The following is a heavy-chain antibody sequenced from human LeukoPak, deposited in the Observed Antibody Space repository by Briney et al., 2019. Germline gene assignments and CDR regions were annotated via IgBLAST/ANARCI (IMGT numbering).Heavy chain of an antibody. Sequence: GGSLRLSCAASGFTFSNAWMSWVRQAPGKGLEWVGRIKSKTDGGTTDYAAPVKGRFTISRDDSKNTLYLQMNSLKTEDTAVYYCTTVGGRWLQLLRDYYYYMDVWGKGTTVTVSS. CDR1: GFTFSNAW. V-gene: IGHV3-15*01. D-gene: IGHD5-24*01. CDR2: IKSKTDGGTT. J-gene: IGHJ6*03. CDR3: TTVGGRWLQLLRDYYYYMDV.